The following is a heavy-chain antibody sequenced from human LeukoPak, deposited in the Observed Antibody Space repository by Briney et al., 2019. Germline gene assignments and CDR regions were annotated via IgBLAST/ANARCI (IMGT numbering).Heavy chain of an antibody. Sequence: GGSLRLSCAASGFTFSSYSMNWVRQAPGKGLEWVSSISSSSSYIYYADSVKGRFTISRDNAKNSLYLQMNSLRAEDTAVYYCARDEEMATIGAFDYWGQGILVTVSS. D-gene: IGHD5-24*01. CDR2: ISSSSSYI. CDR3: ARDEEMATIGAFDY. J-gene: IGHJ4*02. V-gene: IGHV3-21*01. CDR1: GFTFSSYS.